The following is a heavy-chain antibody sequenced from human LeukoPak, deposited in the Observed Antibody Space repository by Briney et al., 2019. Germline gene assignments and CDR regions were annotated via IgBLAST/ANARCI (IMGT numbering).Heavy chain of an antibody. CDR3: ARGRSIAVAGTS. Sequence: GGSLRLSCAASGFTFSSYAMSWVRQAPGKGLEWVSAISGSGGSTYYADSVKGRFTISRDNSKNTLYLQMNSLRAEDTAVYYCARGRSIAVAGTSWGQGTLVTVSS. D-gene: IGHD6-19*01. CDR2: ISGSGGST. V-gene: IGHV3-23*01. CDR1: GFTFSSYA. J-gene: IGHJ4*02.